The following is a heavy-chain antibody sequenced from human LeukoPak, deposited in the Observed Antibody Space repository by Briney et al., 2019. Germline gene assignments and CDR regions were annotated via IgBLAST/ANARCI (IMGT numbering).Heavy chain of an antibody. CDR1: GYTFTGYY. CDR2: INPNSGGT. V-gene: IGHV1-2*02. J-gene: IGHJ1*01. CDR3: ARDHSYDYVWGSYRYTGKELKVFQH. Sequence: GASVKVSCKASGYTFTGYYMHWVRQAPGQGLEWMGWINPNSGGTNYAQKFQGRVTMTRDTSISTAYMELSRLRSDDTAVYYCARDHSYDYVWGSYRYTGKELKVFQHWGQGTLVTVSS. D-gene: IGHD3-16*02.